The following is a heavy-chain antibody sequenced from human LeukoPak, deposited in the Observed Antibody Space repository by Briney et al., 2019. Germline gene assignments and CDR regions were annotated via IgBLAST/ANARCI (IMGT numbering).Heavy chain of an antibody. V-gene: IGHV4-34*01. CDR3: ARTRMWSIFTRAYFDY. D-gene: IGHD3-3*01. Sequence: SETLSLTCTVSGDSVSSFYWSWIRQPPGKGLEWIGEINHSGSTNYNPSLKSRVTISVDTSKNQFSLKLSSVTAADTAVYYCARTRMWSIFTRAYFDYWGQGTLVTVSS. J-gene: IGHJ4*02. CDR2: INHSGST. CDR1: GDSVSSFY.